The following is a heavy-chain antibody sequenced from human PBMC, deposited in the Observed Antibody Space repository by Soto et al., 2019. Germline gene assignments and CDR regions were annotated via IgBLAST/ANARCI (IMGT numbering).Heavy chain of an antibody. CDR1: GYSFTNYW. CDR3: ARQGFCSSTSCYTVDY. D-gene: IGHD2-2*02. J-gene: IGHJ4*02. CDR2: IYPGDSNT. Sequence: GESLKISCKVSGYSFTNYWIGWVRQMPGKGLEWMGIIYPGDSNTRYSPSFQGQVTISADKSISTAYLQWSSLKASDTAMYYCARQGFCSSTSCYTVDYWGQGTRVTVSS. V-gene: IGHV5-51*01.